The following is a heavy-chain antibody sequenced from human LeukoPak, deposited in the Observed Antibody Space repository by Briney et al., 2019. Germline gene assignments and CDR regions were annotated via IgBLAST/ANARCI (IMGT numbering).Heavy chain of an antibody. D-gene: IGHD3-16*02. J-gene: IGHJ3*02. CDR1: GGSFSGYY. CDR3: ARGGYYDYVWGSYRYTHAFDI. CDR2: INHSGST. V-gene: IGHV4-34*01. Sequence: SETLSLTCAVYGGSFSGYYWSWIRQPPGKGLEWIGEINHSGSTNYNPSLKSRVTISVDTSKNQFSLKLSSVTAADTAVYYCARGGYYDYVWGSYRYTHAFDIWGQGTMVTVSS.